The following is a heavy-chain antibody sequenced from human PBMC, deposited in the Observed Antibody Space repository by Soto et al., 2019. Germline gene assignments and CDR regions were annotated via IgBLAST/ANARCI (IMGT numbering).Heavy chain of an antibody. CDR1: GGSISSSSYF. D-gene: IGHD3-9*01. Sequence: PSETLSLTCSVSGGSISSSSYFWGWIRQPPGKGLEWIGSIYYSGSTYYNPSLKSRVTISVDTSKNQFSLKLTSVTAADTAFYYCAREQTYYDFLTGSAGYFDYWGQGTPVTSPQ. CDR3: AREQTYYDFLTGSAGYFDY. J-gene: IGHJ4*02. V-gene: IGHV4-39*07. CDR2: IYYSGST.